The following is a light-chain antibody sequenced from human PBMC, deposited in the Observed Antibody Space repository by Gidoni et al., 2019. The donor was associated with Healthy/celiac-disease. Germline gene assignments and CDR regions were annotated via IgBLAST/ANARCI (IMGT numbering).Light chain of an antibody. CDR1: QSISSY. CDR3: QQSYSTPPRT. V-gene: IGKV1-39*01. J-gene: IGKJ4*01. CDR2: AAS. Sequence: DIQMTQSPSSLSASVGDRVTITCRASQSISSYLNWYQQKPGKAPKILIYAASSLQSGGPSRFSGSGSGTDFTLTISSLQPEDFATYYCQQSYSTPPRTFGGXTKVEIK.